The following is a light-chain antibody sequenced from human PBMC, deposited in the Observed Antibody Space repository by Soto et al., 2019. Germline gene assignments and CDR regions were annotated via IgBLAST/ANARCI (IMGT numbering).Light chain of an antibody. J-gene: IGKJ5*01. CDR2: AAS. V-gene: IGKV1-9*01. CDR3: QQLKSNLIT. Sequence: DIQLTQSPSFLSASVGARVPITCRARQGINSYLAWYPQNPGKAPKLLIYAASTLQSGVPSRFSGSGSGTEFTLTISSLQPEDFATYYCQQLKSNLITFGQGTRLEIK. CDR1: QGINSY.